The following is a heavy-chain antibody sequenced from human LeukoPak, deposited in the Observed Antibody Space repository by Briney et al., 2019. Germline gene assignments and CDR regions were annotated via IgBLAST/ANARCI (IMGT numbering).Heavy chain of an antibody. J-gene: IGHJ5*02. D-gene: IGHD2-2*01. CDR2: IYYSGST. CDR1: GGSISSGGYS. Sequence: SQTLSLTGTFPGGSISSGGYSWSWIRQPPGKALEWIGYIYYSGSTYYNPSLKSRVTISVDTSKNQFSLKLSSVTAADTAVYYCAGEPAGYCSSTSCSWGYWFDPWGQGTLVTVSS. V-gene: IGHV4-31*03. CDR3: AGEPAGYCSSTSCSWGYWFDP.